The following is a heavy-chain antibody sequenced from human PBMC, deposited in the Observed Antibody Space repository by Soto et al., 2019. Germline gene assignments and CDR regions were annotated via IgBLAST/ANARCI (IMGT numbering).Heavy chain of an antibody. CDR3: VRVAYGDLGG. Sequence: EVQLVESGGGLVQPGGSLRLSCAASGFTFSSYWMHWVRQAPGKGLVWVSRINSDGSEARYADSVQGRSTISRDNAKNTLYLQMSSLRAEDTAVYYCVRVAYGDLGGWGQGTLVTVSS. D-gene: IGHD4-17*01. CDR2: INSDGSEA. V-gene: IGHV3-74*01. J-gene: IGHJ4*02. CDR1: GFTFSSYW.